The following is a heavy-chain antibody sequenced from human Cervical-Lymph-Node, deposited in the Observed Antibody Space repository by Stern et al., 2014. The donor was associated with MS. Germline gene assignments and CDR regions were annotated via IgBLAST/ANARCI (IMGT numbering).Heavy chain of an antibody. D-gene: IGHD6-19*01. CDR1: GFIFSDFH. V-gene: IGHV1-2*06. Sequence: QVQLGQSGAEVKKPGASVKVSCKASGFIFSDFHMHWVRQAPGQGLEWMGRITPNSGGTNYAQKFQGRVTMTRDTSISTAYLELSRLTSDDTAVYYCARSMQQWLADFDFWGQGTLVTVSS. J-gene: IGHJ4*02. CDR3: ARSMQQWLADFDF. CDR2: ITPNSGGT.